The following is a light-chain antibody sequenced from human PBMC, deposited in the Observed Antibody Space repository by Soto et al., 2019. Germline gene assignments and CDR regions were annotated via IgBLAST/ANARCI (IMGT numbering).Light chain of an antibody. CDR3: QQYNNWPPYS. CDR2: GAS. CDR1: QSVSSN. Sequence: EIVMTQSPATLSVSPGERATLSCRASQSVSSNLAWYQQKPGQAPRLLIYGASTRATGIPARFSGSGSGTEFTLTISSGQSEDFAVYYCQQYNNWPPYSCGQGTKLESK. V-gene: IGKV3-15*01. J-gene: IGKJ2*03.